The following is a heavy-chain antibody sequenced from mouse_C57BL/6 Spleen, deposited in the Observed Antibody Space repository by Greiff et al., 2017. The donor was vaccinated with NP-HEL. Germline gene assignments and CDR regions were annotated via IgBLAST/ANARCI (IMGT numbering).Heavy chain of an antibody. V-gene: IGHV1-78*01. Sequence: VKLQESDAELVKPGASVKISCKVSGYTFTDYTIHWMKQRPEQGLEWIGYIYPRDGSTKYNEKFKGKATLTADKSSSTAYMQLNSLTSEDSAVYFCARDYYGTPFAYWGQGTLVTVSA. CDR3: ARDYYGTPFAY. J-gene: IGHJ3*01. CDR1: GYTFTDYT. CDR2: IYPRDGST. D-gene: IGHD1-1*01.